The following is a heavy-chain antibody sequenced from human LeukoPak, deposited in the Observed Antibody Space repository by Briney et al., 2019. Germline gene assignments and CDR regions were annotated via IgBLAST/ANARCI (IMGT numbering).Heavy chain of an antibody. D-gene: IGHD6-19*01. CDR3: AKSRLPYGSASYVRD. J-gene: IGHJ4*02. CDR2: ISYDGSNK. CDR1: GFTFSSYG. V-gene: IGHV3-30*18. Sequence: PGRSLRLSCAASGFTFSSYGMHWVRQAPGKGLEWVAVISYDGSNKYYADSVKGRFTISRDNSKNTLYLQMNSLRAEDTAVYYCAKSRLPYGSASYVRDWGQGTLVTVSS.